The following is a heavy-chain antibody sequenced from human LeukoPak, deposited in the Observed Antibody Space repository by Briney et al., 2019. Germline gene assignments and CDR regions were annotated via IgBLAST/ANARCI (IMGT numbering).Heavy chain of an antibody. CDR1: GGTFSSYA. J-gene: IGHJ4*02. V-gene: IGHV1-69*01. Sequence: SVKVSCKASGGTFSSYAISWVRQAPGQGLEWMGGIIPIFGTANYAQKFQGRVTITADESTSTAYVELSSLRSEDTAVYYCAVAPGYSGYEEGDYWGQGTLVTVSS. D-gene: IGHD5-12*01. CDR2: IIPIFGTA. CDR3: AVAPGYSGYEEGDY.